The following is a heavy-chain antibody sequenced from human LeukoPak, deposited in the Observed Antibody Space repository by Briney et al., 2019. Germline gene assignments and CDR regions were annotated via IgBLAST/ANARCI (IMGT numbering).Heavy chain of an antibody. J-gene: IGHJ4*02. V-gene: IGHV1-8*01. D-gene: IGHD6-19*01. CDR1: GYTFTSYD. Sequence: ASVKVSCKASGYTFTSYDINWVRQATGQGLEWMGWMNPNSGNTGYAQKFQGRVTMTRNTSISTAYMELSGLRSEDTAVYYCASSISGIAVAGYWGQGTLVTVSS. CDR2: MNPNSGNT. CDR3: ASSISGIAVAGY.